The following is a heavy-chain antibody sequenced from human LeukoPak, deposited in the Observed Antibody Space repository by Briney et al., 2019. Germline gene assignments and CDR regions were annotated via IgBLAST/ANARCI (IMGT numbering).Heavy chain of an antibody. CDR2: IIPIFGTA. J-gene: IGHJ6*03. CDR1: GYTFTSYA. V-gene: IGHV1-69*06. Sequence: GASVKVSCKASGYTFTSYAISWVRQAPGQGLEWMGGIIPIFGTANYAQKFKGRVTITADKSTSTAYIEMSSLRSEDTAVYYCASRCCVLNYDSSGFEGGYYYYYMDVWGKGTTVTVSS. CDR3: ASRCCVLNYDSSGFEGGYYYYYMDV. D-gene: IGHD3-22*01.